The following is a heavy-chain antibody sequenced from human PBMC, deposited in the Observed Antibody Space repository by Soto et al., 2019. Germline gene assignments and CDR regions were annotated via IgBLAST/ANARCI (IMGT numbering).Heavy chain of an antibody. Sequence: SVKVSCKASGGTFSSYAISWVRQAPGQGLEWMGGIIPIFGTANYAQKFQGRVTITADESTSTAYMELSSLRSEDTAVYYRAREGVGTMVRGVIITPTAGYYYGMDVWGQGTTVTVSS. J-gene: IGHJ6*02. CDR3: AREGVGTMVRGVIITPTAGYYYGMDV. CDR2: IIPIFGTA. CDR1: GGTFSSYA. D-gene: IGHD3-10*01. V-gene: IGHV1-69*13.